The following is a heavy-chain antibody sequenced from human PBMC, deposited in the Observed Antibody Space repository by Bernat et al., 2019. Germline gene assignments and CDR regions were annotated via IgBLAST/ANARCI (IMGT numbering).Heavy chain of an antibody. D-gene: IGHD6-19*01. J-gene: IGHJ6*02. CDR3: ARSTERAVAIEYYYYYYGMDV. V-gene: IGHV3-33*01. CDR1: GFIFSSYG. Sequence: QVQLVESGGGVVQPGRSLRLSCAASGFIFSSYGMHWVRQAPGKGLEWVAGIWYDGSNKYYADSVKGRFTISRDSSKNTLYLQMNSLRAEDTAVYYCARSTERAVAIEYYYYYYGMDVWGQGTTVTVSS. CDR2: IWYDGSNK.